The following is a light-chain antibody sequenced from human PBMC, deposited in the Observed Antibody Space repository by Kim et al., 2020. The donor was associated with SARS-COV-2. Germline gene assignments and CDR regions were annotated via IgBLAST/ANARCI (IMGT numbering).Light chain of an antibody. V-gene: IGLV1-44*01. CDR1: SSNIGKTT. CDR3: AAWDDSLKAVI. Sequence: GQRVTISCSGSSSNIGKTTVNWYQQFPGTAPKLFISNHNPRPSGVPVRFSGAKSGTSASLAISGLQSEDEADYYCAAWDDSLKAVIFGGGTQLTVL. CDR2: NHN. J-gene: IGLJ2*01.